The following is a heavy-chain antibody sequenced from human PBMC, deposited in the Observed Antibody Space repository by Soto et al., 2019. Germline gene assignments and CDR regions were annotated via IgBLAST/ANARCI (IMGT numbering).Heavy chain of an antibody. V-gene: IGHV3-30-3*01. CDR1: GFTFSSYA. CDR2: ILATGSNT. J-gene: IGHJ4*02. Sequence: GGSLRLSCAASGFTFSSYAMHWVRQAPGKGLEWVAIILATGSNTYYADSVKGRFTISRDNSKNTLYLQMNGLRVEDTAVYYCAKDRLAGNFDYWGQGTQVTVSS. CDR3: AKDRLAGNFDY.